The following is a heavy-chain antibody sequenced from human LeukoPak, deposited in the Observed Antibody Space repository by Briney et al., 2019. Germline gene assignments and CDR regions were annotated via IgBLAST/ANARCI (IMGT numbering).Heavy chain of an antibody. D-gene: IGHD3-3*01. CDR1: GLAFSSYS. CDR2: ISYDGSDE. V-gene: IGHV3-30*04. Sequence: GGSLRLSCVASGLAFSSYSMHWVRQAPGKGLEWVGVISYDGSDEYYTDSVKGRFTISRDDSKNTVYLQMNSLRADDTAVYYCARDFTPEWFDIHWGQGTLVTVS. J-gene: IGHJ4*02. CDR3: ARDFTPEWFDIH.